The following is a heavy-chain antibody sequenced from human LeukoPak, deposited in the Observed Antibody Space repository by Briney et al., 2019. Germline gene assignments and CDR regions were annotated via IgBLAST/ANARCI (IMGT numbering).Heavy chain of an antibody. V-gene: IGHV4-30-4*08. CDR3: ARDVPVVVPAAMPMDV. CDR1: GGSISSGDYY. D-gene: IGHD2-2*01. CDR2: IYYSGST. Sequence: SETLSLTCTVSGGSISSGDYYWSWIRQPPGKGLEWIGYIYYSGSTYYNPSLKSRVTISVDTSKNQFFLKLSSVTAADTAVYYCARDVPVVVPAAMPMDVWGKGTTVTVSS. J-gene: IGHJ6*04.